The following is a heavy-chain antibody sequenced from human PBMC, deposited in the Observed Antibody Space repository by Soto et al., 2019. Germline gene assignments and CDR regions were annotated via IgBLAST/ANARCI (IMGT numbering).Heavy chain of an antibody. V-gene: IGHV4-31*03. D-gene: IGHD1-26*01. CDR3: EGIYSGSPGGTLRY. CDR1: GGSISSGGYY. J-gene: IGHJ4*02. Sequence: QVQLQESGPGLVKPSQTLSLTCTVSGGSISSGGYYWSWIRQHPGKGLEWIGYIYYSGSTYYNPSLKRRVTLSVDPSKKPFSLKPSSVTAADTAVYYCEGIYSGSPGGTLRYWGQGTLVTVSS. CDR2: IYYSGST.